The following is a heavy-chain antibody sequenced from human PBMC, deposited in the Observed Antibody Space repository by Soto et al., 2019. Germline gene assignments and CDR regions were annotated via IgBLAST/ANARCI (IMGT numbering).Heavy chain of an antibody. Sequence: ASETLSLTCTVSGGSMSSGGYYWSWIRQHPGKGLEWIGYIYYSGSTYYNPSLKSRVTISVDTSKNQFSLKLSSVTAADTAVYYCARGGDYDFWSGYTPGYGMDVWGQGTTVTVSS. J-gene: IGHJ6*02. CDR1: GGSMSSGGYY. V-gene: IGHV4-31*03. D-gene: IGHD3-3*01. CDR2: IYYSGST. CDR3: ARGGDYDFWSGYTPGYGMDV.